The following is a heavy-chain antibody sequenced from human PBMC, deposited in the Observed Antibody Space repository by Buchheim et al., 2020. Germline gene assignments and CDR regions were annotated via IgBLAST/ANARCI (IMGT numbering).Heavy chain of an antibody. D-gene: IGHD2/OR15-2a*01. CDR2: VYRTGST. J-gene: IGHJ4*02. Sequence: QVQLQESGPGLVKPSGTLSLTCAVSGASISSGHCWSWVRQPPGTGLEYIGEVYRTGSTNYNPSLKSRVTMSVDTSQNQFFPKLSSVTAADTAVYFCARIHCTTLTCYYFDYWGPGTL. V-gene: IGHV4-4*02. CDR1: GASISSGHC. CDR3: ARIHCTTLTCYYFDY.